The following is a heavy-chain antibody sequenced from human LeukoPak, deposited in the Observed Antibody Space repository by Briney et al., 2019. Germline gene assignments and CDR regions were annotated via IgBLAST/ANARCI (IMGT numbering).Heavy chain of an antibody. D-gene: IGHD3-10*01. CDR3: AREAPIMVRGWFDP. J-gene: IGHJ5*02. V-gene: IGHV3-21*01. CDR2: ITKTGHDT. CDR1: GFTFNGYI. Sequence: GGSLRLSCAASGFTFNGYIMNWVRQAPGKGLEWVSSITKTGHDTYYADSVRGRFTTSRDNAKNSLYLQMNSLRAEDSAVYYCAREAPIMVRGWFDPWGQGTLVTVSS.